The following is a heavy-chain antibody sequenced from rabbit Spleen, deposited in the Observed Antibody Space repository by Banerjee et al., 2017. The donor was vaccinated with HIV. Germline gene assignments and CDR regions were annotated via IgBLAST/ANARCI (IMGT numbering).Heavy chain of an antibody. CDR2: IYTSSGNT. CDR1: GVDFSSYYY. V-gene: IGHV1S43*01. J-gene: IGHJ4*01. Sequence: QQQLEESGGGLVKPGGTLTLTCKASGVDFSSYYYMCWVRQAPGKGLELIACIYTSSGNTGYAGCVHCGLPSSRNSSLHTVDLKMHMLTAAATATYFCSSARATVSMMISPFNLWGPGTLVTVS. D-gene: IGHD2-1*01. CDR3: SSARATVSMMISPFNL.